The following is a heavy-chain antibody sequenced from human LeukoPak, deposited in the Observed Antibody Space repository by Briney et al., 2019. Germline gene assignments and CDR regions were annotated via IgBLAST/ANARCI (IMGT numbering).Heavy chain of an antibody. CDR2: IYYSGST. Sequence: SETLSLTCTVSGGSISSGVYYWSWIRQPPGKGLEWIGYIYYSGSTYYNPSLKSRVTISVDTSKNQFSLKLSSVTAADTAVYYCARGNRPDDYGGFDYWGQGTLVTVSS. D-gene: IGHD4-23*01. CDR3: ARGNRPDDYGGFDY. J-gene: IGHJ4*02. V-gene: IGHV4-30-4*08. CDR1: GGSISSGVYY.